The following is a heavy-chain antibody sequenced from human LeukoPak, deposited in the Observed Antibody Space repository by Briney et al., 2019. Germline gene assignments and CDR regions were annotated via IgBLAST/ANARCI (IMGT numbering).Heavy chain of an antibody. CDR3: AREYSSSSVDY. V-gene: IGHV3-64*01. D-gene: IGHD6-6*01. CDR2: ISSNGGST. CDR1: GFTFSSYG. Sequence: PGGSLRLSCAASGFTFSSYGMHWVRQAPGKGLEYVSGISSNGGSTYYANYVKGRFTISRDNSKNTLYLQMGSLRVEDMAVYYCAREYSSSSVDYWGQGTLVTVSS. J-gene: IGHJ4*02.